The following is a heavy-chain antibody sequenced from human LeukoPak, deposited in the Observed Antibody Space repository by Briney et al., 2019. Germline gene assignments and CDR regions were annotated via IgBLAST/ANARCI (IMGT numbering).Heavy chain of an antibody. D-gene: IGHD3-22*01. CDR1: GGSISSSSYY. V-gene: IGHV4-39*02. CDR3: ARENYDSSGYPDY. J-gene: IGHJ4*02. CDR2: IYYSGST. Sequence: SGTLSLTCTVSGGSISSSSYYWGWIRQPPGKGLEWIGSIYYSGSTYYNPSLKSRVTISVDTSKNQFSLKLSSVTAADTAVYYCARENYDSSGYPDYWGQGTLVTVSS.